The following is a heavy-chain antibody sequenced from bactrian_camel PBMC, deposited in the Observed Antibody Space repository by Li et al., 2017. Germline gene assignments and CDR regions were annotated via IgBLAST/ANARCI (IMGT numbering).Heavy chain of an antibody. Sequence: HVQLVESGGGLVQPGGSLRLSCVASGFTFSTTHMSWVRQPPGKGLEWVLSIMSDNNGGLDRAYADSVKGRFTISQDNVRSTMYLQMNSLKPEDTAMYYCAADSTVFSTSTINARWYRSWGRGTQVTVS. J-gene: IGHJ4*01. CDR1: GFTFSTTH. CDR2: IMSDNNGGLDR. CDR3: AADSTVFSTSTINARWYRS. V-gene: IGHV3-2*01. D-gene: IGHD6*01.